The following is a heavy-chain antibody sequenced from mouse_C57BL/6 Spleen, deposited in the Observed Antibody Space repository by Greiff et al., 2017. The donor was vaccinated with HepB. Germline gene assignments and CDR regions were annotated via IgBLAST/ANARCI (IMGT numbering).Heavy chain of an antibody. CDR3: ARSLSPLTTVVADYAMDY. CDR1: GYTFTSYG. Sequence: EVQLQQSGAELVRPGSSVKMSCKTSGYTFTSYGINWVKQRPGQGLEWIGYIYIGNGYTEYNEKFKGKATLTSDTYSSTAYMQLSSLTSEDSAIYFCARSLSPLTTVVADYAMDYWGQGTSVTVSS. D-gene: IGHD1-1*01. V-gene: IGHV1-58*01. J-gene: IGHJ4*01. CDR2: IYIGNGYT.